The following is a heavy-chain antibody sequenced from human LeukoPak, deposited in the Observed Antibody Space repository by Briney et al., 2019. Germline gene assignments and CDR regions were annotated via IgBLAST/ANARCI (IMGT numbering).Heavy chain of an antibody. J-gene: IGHJ4*02. CDR2: IKQDGSEK. Sequence: GGSLRLSCAASGYTVSSNYMTCVRQAPGKGLEWVANIKQDGSEKYYVDSVKGRFTISRDNAKNSLYLQMNSLRVEDTAVYYCARDSALLGVFDYWGQGTLVTVSS. CDR3: ARDSALLGVFDY. CDR1: GYTVSSNY. V-gene: IGHV3-7*04. D-gene: IGHD3-16*01.